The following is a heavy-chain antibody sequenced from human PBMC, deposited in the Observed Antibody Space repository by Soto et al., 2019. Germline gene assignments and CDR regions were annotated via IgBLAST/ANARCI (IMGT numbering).Heavy chain of an antibody. Sequence: QVQLQESGPGLVKPSGTLSLTCAVSGGSISSSNWWSWVRQPPGKGLEWIGEIYHSGSTNYNPSPKSRVTISGDKSKNQFSLKLSSVPAADTAVYYCAGWIQLQQYYYYGMDVWGQGTTVTVSS. CDR2: IYHSGST. D-gene: IGHD5-18*01. J-gene: IGHJ6*02. V-gene: IGHV4-4*02. CDR3: AGWIQLQQYYYYGMDV. CDR1: GGSISSSNW.